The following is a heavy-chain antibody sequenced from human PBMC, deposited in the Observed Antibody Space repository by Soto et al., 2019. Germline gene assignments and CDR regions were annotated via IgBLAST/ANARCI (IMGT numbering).Heavy chain of an antibody. CDR1: GYTFTDYD. Sequence: GASLKVSCKTSGYTFTDYDINWVRQATGQGLEWMGWMNPNSGNTGYAQKFQGRVSMTRNTATSTAYMELSSLGSDDTAIYYCARDSSTTNPVWGQGTMVTVPS. J-gene: IGHJ3*01. CDR2: MNPNSGNT. D-gene: IGHD2-2*01. CDR3: ARDSSTTNPV. V-gene: IGHV1-8*01.